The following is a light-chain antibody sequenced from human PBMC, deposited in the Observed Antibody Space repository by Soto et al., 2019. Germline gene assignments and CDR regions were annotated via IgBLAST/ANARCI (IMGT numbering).Light chain of an antibody. CDR3: CSYAGSSWV. J-gene: IGLJ3*02. CDR1: SSDVGSYNL. V-gene: IGLV2-23*01. CDR2: EGS. Sequence: QSALTQPASVSGSPGQSITISCTGTSSDVGSYNLVSWYQQHPGKAPKLMIYEGSKRPVGVSNRFSGSKSGNTASLTISGLQAEDEADYYGCSYAGSSWVFGGGTKLTVL.